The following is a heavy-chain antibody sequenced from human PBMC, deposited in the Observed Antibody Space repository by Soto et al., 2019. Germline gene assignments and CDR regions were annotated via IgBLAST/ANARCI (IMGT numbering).Heavy chain of an antibody. CDR1: GYTFAKHW. J-gene: IGHJ5*02. D-gene: IGHD6-19*01. CDR2: IYPDDSDT. V-gene: IGHV5-51*01. CDR3: AKGIAVALYNWFDP. Sequence: GESLKISCQGSGYTFAKHWIGWVRQMPGKGLEWMGIIYPDDSDTRYSPSFQGQVTISADASITTAYLQWTSLKAADTAMYYCAKGIAVALYNWFDPWGQGTLVTVSS.